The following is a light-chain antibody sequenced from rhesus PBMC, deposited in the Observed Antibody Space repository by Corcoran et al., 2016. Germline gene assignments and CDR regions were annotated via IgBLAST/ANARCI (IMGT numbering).Light chain of an antibody. CDR3: QQGYSTPYS. CDR2: YAN. J-gene: IGKJ2*01. V-gene: IGKV1-32*03. Sequence: DIQMSQSPSSLSASVGDRVTITCRASQGISSYLNWYQQKPGKAPKLRIYYANRLASGVPSMFSGSGSGTDYTLTISSRQPEDFATYYYQQGYSTPYSFGQGTKGEIK. CDR1: QGISSY.